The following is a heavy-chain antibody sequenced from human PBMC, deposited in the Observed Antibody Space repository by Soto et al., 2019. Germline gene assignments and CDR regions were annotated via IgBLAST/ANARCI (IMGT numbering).Heavy chain of an antibody. CDR3: ARVNGERDPYNWFDP. V-gene: IGHV1-2*02. CDR2: INPNSGGT. J-gene: IGHJ5*02. Sequence: ASVKVSCKASGYTFTGYYMHWVRQAPGRGLEWMGWINPNSGGTNYAQKFQGRVTVTRDTSISTAYMELSRLRSDDTAVYYCARVNGERDPYNWFDPWGQGTLVTVSS. CDR1: GYTFTGYY.